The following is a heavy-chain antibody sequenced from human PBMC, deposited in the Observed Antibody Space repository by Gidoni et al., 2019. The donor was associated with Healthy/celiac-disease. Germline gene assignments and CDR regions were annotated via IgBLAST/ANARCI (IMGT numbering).Heavy chain of an antibody. CDR1: GFTVSSNY. D-gene: IGHD3-10*01. CDR3: ARGGGVRGVTEFDY. V-gene: IGHV3-66*01. J-gene: IGHJ4*02. Sequence: EVQLVESGGGLVQPGGSLRLSCAASGFTVSSNYMSWVRQAPGKGLDWVSVIYSGGSTYYADSVKGRFTISRDNSKNTLYLQMNSLRAEDTAVYYCARGGGVRGVTEFDYWGQGTLVTVSS. CDR2: IYSGGST.